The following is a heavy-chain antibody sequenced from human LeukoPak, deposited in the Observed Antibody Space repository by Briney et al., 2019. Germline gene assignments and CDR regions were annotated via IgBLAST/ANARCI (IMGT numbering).Heavy chain of an antibody. V-gene: IGHV5-51*01. CDR3: ARLSSRRGYGGYDPLDY. CDR2: IFPGDSET. CDR1: GYSFTSYW. J-gene: IGHJ4*02. Sequence: GESLKISCKGYGYSFTSYWIGWVRQMPGKGLEWMGSIFPGDSETRYSPSFQGQVTISADKSISTAYLQWRSLKASDTAMYYCARLSSRRGYGGYDPLDYWGQGTLVTVSS. D-gene: IGHD5-12*01.